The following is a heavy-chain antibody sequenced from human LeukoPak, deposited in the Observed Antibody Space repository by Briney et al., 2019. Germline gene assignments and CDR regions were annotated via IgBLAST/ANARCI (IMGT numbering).Heavy chain of an antibody. CDR1: GFTFSSYS. J-gene: IGHJ4*02. V-gene: IGHV3-48*02. Sequence: GGSLRLSCAASGFTFSSYSMNWVRQAPGKGLEWVSYISSISSTIYYADSVKGRFNISRDNEKTSLYLQMNSLRDEDTAVYSCARAYTMVRGVIIRLADYWGQGTLVTVSS. CDR3: ARAYTMVRGVIIRLADY. D-gene: IGHD3-10*01. CDR2: ISSISSTI.